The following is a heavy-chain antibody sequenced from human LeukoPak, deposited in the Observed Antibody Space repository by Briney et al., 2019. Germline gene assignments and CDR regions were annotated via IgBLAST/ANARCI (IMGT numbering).Heavy chain of an antibody. J-gene: IGHJ4*02. CDR3: VKDAGDDYGDYYFDY. CDR1: GFTFSSYA. Sequence: GGSLRLSCSASGFTFSSYAMHWVRQAPGKGLEYVSAISSNGGSTYYADPVKGRFTISRDNSKNTLYLQMSSLRAEDTAVYYCVKDAGDDYGDYYFDYWGQGTLVTVSS. D-gene: IGHD4-17*01. CDR2: ISSNGGST. V-gene: IGHV3-64D*06.